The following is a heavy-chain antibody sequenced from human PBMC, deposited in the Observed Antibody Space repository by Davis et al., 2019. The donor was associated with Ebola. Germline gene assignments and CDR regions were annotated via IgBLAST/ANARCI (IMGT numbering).Heavy chain of an antibody. CDR3: AKDLRGKIFGVVVDN. V-gene: IGHV3-23*01. D-gene: IGHD3-3*01. J-gene: IGHJ4*02. CDR2: ISASGMNT. Sequence: PGGSLRLSCAASGFTFRNYAMSWVRQAPGKGLEWVSEISASGMNTYYADSVKGRFSISRDNSNNMLYLQMNRLRTDDSAQYFCAKDLRGKIFGVVVDNWGQGTLVTVSS. CDR1: GFTFRNYA.